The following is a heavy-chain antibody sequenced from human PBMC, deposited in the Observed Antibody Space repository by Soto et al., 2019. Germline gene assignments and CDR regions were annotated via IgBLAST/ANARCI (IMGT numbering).Heavy chain of an antibody. Sequence: GGSLRLSCAASGFTVSSNYMSWVRQAPGKGLEWVSVIYSGGSTYYADSVKGRFTISRDNSKNTLYLQMNSLRAEDTAVYYCARERAGTPDGYYYYMDVWGKGTTVTVSS. J-gene: IGHJ6*03. CDR1: GFTVSSNY. V-gene: IGHV3-66*01. D-gene: IGHD6-19*01. CDR3: ARERAGTPDGYYYYMDV. CDR2: IYSGGST.